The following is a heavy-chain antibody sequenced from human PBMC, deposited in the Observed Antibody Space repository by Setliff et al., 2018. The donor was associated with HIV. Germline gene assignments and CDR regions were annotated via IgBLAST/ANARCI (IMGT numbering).Heavy chain of an antibody. D-gene: IGHD5-12*01. J-gene: IGHJ4*02. CDR2: IYHSGST. CDR3: ARVWYNVDIVATIKAVAGRKGYFDY. V-gene: IGHV4-38-2*02. CDR1: GYSISSGYY. Sequence: SETLSLTCTVSGYSISSGYYWGWIRQPPGKGREWIASIYHSGSTYYNPSLKSGVIISVDTSKNQFSLKLSSVTAADTAVYYCARVWYNVDIVATIKAVAGRKGYFDYWGQGTLVTVSS.